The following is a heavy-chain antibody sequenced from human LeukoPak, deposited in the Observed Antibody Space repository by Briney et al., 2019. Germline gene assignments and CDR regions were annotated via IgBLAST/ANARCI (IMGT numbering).Heavy chain of an antibody. V-gene: IGHV3-21*01. CDR1: GFTFSSYS. Sequence: PGGSLRLSCAVSGFTFSSYSMNWVRQAPGKGLEWVSSISSSSSYIYYADSVKGRFTISRDNAKNSLYLQMNSLRAEDTAVYYCARVPAGVIGMKDAFDIWGQGTMVTVSS. CDR3: ARVPAGVIGMKDAFDI. D-gene: IGHD3-16*02. CDR2: ISSSSSYI. J-gene: IGHJ3*02.